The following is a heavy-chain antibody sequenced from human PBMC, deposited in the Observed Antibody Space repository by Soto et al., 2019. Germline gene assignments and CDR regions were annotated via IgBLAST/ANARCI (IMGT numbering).Heavy chain of an antibody. J-gene: IGHJ4*02. D-gene: IGHD2-2*01. CDR1: GLNFGSYW. CDR3: ARPARECSSPGCAN. Sequence: EVQLVESGGGLVQPGGSLRLSCVVSGLNFGSYWMSWVRQAPGKGLGWVANINQDGSESYYVDSVKGRFTISRDNAKNSLYLQMTSLRSEDTAVYYCARPARECSSPGCANWGQGTLVTVSS. CDR2: INQDGSES. V-gene: IGHV3-7*01.